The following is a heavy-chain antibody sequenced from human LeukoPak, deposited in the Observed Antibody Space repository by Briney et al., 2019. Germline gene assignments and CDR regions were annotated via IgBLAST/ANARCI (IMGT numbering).Heavy chain of an antibody. CDR3: ARDRGDGSGWSLDY. CDR1: GASISSDH. CDR2: IYDRVST. J-gene: IGHJ4*02. Sequence: SESLSLTCSVSGASISSDHWSWIRQPPGQGLDWSGYIYDRVSTNENPPLTSRVTISVDTSKNQFSLKLSSVTAADTAVYYCARDRGDGSGWSLDYWGQGTLVTVS. D-gene: IGHD6-19*01. V-gene: IGHV4-59*01.